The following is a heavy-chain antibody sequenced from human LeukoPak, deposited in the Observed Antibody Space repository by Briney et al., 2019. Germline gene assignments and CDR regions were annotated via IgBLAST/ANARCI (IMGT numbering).Heavy chain of an antibody. Sequence: GGSLRLSCAASGFTFRSYGMSWVRQAPGKGLEWVSAIRGSGGSTYYADSVKGRFTISRDNSKNTLYLQMNSLRAEDTAVYYCARRSGIAVAGAFDYWGQGTLVTVSS. D-gene: IGHD6-19*01. CDR1: GFTFRSYG. J-gene: IGHJ4*02. CDR3: ARRSGIAVAGAFDY. CDR2: IRGSGGST. V-gene: IGHV3-23*01.